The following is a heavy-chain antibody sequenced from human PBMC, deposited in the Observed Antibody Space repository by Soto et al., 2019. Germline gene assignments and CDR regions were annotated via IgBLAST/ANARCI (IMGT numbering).Heavy chain of an antibody. Sequence: QVQLVQSGAELKKPGASVKVSCKASGYTFSNYDMNWVRQATGQGPEWIGWVNPNNGDTGYAKKFQGRGTLTTDIATTPPYMELTSLRSEDTASYYCAKVSRKGAAIDFDYWGQGTLITVSS. V-gene: IGHV1-8*01. CDR1: GYTFSNYD. J-gene: IGHJ4*02. CDR3: AKVSRKGAAIDFDY. CDR2: VNPNNGDT. D-gene: IGHD3-22*01.